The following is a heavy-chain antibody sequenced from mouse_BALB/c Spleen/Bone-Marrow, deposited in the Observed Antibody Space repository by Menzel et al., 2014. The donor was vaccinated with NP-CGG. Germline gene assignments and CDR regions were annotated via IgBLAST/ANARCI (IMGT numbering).Heavy chain of an antibody. CDR1: GFTFSDYY. Sequence: EVQLQESGGGLVQPGGSLKLSCATSGFTFSDYYMYWVRQNPEKRLEWVAYISNGGGSTYYPDTVKGQFTISRDNAKNTMYMQMSRLKAECTAMYYGARQGFYYGYGPFAYWGQGTLVTVS. CDR3: ARQGFYYGYGPFAY. D-gene: IGHD2-2*01. CDR2: ISNGGGST. J-gene: IGHJ3*01. V-gene: IGHV5-12*02.